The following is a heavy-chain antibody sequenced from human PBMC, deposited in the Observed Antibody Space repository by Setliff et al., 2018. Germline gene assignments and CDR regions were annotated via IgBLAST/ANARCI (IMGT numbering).Heavy chain of an antibody. CDR2: ISGSGTYT. D-gene: IGHD1-1*01. CDR1: GFTFSNFG. Sequence: GGSLRLSCAASGFTFSNFGMNWVRQAPGKGLEWVSSISGSGTYTYTADSVKGRSTISRDNAKNSLYLQMNSLRAEDTAVYFCARHNTNLQPNDYWGQGTLVTVSS. J-gene: IGHJ4*02. CDR3: ARHNTNLQPNDY. V-gene: IGHV3-21*01.